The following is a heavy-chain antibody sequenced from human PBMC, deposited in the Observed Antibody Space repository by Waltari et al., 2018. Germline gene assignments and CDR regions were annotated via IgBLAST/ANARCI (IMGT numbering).Heavy chain of an antibody. V-gene: IGHV3-7*03. Sequence: EVQVEETGGGWNQPGGALRLSGAAHGFTLRAHWKTWVRRAPGKGLEWVANIKWDGTAAWYAESMSGRFIISRDNAKNSVFLQMSSPTADDTATYYCARGSASYVRIWDLWGQGTGVTVSS. J-gene: IGHJ5*02. D-gene: IGHD3-10*02. CDR2: IKWDGTAA. CDR3: ARGSASYVRIWDL. CDR1: GFTLRAHW.